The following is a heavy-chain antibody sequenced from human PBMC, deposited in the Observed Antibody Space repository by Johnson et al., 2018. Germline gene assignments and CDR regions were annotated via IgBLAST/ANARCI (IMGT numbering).Heavy chain of an antibody. CDR1: GYSFTSYW. J-gene: IGHJ6*03. V-gene: IGHV5-51*03. CDR3: ARDNYYYYYMDV. CDR2: VYPGDSDT. Sequence: VQLVESGAEVKKPGESLKISCKGSGYSFTSYWIGWVRQLPGKGLEWMGIVYPGDSDTRYSPSFQGQVTIAAEKSISTAYLQWSSLKASDTAMYYWARDNYYYYYMDVWGKGTTFTVSS.